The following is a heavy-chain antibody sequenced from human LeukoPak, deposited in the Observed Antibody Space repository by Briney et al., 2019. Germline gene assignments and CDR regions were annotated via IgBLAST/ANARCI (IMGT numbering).Heavy chain of an antibody. CDR1: GYTFTSYD. CDR3: ARGPHIYSGYDSPGY. D-gene: IGHD5-12*01. CDR2: MNPNSGNT. V-gene: IGHV1-8*01. J-gene: IGHJ4*02. Sequence: GASVKVSCKASGYTFTSYDINWVRQATGQGLEWMGWMNPNSGNTGYAQKFQGRVTMTRNTSISTAYMELSSLRSEDTAVYYCARGPHIYSGYDSPGYWGQGTLVTVSS.